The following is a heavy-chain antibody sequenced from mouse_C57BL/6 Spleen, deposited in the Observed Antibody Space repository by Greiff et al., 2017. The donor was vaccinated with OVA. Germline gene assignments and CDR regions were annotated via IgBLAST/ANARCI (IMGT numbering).Heavy chain of an antibody. CDR2: IYPGGGYT. Sequence: EVQLQQSGAELVKPGASVKLSCTASGFNITDYYIHWVKQRPGHGLEWIGRIYPGGGYTNYAPKFPGKATITADTSSNTAYRQLSSLTAEDTAAYYCAMAPPYWGKGTTLTVAT. CDR3: AMAPPY. CDR1: GFNITDYY. V-gene: IGHV14-2*01. J-gene: IGHJ2*01.